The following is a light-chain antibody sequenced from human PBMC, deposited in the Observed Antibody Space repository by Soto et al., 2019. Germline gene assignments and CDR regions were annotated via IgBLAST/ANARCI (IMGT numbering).Light chain of an antibody. J-gene: IGLJ3*02. V-gene: IGLV2-14*01. Sequence: QSVLTQPASVSGSPGQSITISCTGTSSDVGGYNYVSWYRQHPGMVPKLMIYEVSNRPSGVSYRFSGSKSGNTASLTISGLQAEDEADFYCSSYTTSGTWVFGGGTKVTVL. CDR3: SSYTTSGTWV. CDR2: EVS. CDR1: SSDVGGYNY.